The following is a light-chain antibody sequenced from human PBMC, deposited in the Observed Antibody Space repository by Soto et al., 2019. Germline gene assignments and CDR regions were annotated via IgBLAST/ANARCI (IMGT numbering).Light chain of an antibody. CDR2: DAS. CDR3: QQRSTWPLT. J-gene: IGKJ4*01. CDR1: HSISNY. Sequence: EIVLTQSPATLALSPGERATLSCRASHSISNYLGWYQQNPGQAPRLLIYDASNRATGIPAKFSGSGSGTDFTLTISSLEPEDFAVYYCQQRSTWPLTFGGGTKVEIK. V-gene: IGKV3-11*01.